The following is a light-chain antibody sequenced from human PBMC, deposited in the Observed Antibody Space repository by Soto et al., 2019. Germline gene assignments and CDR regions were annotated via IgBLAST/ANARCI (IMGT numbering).Light chain of an antibody. V-gene: IGLV4-69*01. CDR2: LNSDGSH. Sequence: QPVLTQSPSVSASLGASVKLTCTLSSGHSSYAIAWHQQQPEKGPRYLMKLNSDGSHSKGDGIPDRFSGSSSGAERYLTISSLQSEDEADYYCQTWGTGIHYVFGTGTKLTVL. J-gene: IGLJ1*01. CDR3: QTWGTGIHYV. CDR1: SGHSSYA.